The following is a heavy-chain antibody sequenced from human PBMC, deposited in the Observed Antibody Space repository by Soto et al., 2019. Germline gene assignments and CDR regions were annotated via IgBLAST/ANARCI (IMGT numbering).Heavy chain of an antibody. V-gene: IGHV4-59*01. D-gene: IGHD6-13*01. CDR1: GGSISSYY. CDR3: ASTIAAAGPFDY. CDR2: IYYSGST. Sequence: QVQLQESGPGLVKPSETLSLTCTVSGGSISSYYWSWIRQPPGKGLEWIGYIYYSGSTNYNPSLKSRXXIXVXXSKNQFSLKLSSVTAADTAVYYCASTIAAAGPFDYWGQGTLVTVSS. J-gene: IGHJ4*02.